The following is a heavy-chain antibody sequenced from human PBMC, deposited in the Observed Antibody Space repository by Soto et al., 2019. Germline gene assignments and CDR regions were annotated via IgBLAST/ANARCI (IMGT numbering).Heavy chain of an antibody. Sequence: QVQLQESGPGLVKPSQTLSLTCTVSGGSISNGNHYWSWIRQLPGKGLEVIGYIYNNGRTNYNRCLESRINISVDTSNNQFTLRLSSVTAAYPAVYYCARDPGYWSGGYCYGGAFDYWGQGTPVTVSS. D-gene: IGHD2-15*01. J-gene: IGHJ4*02. CDR2: IYNNGRT. CDR1: GGSISNGNHY. V-gene: IGHV4-31*03. CDR3: ARDPGYWSGGYCYGGAFDY.